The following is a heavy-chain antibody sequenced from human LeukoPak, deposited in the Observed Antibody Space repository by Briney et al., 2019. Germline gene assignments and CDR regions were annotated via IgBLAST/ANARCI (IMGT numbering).Heavy chain of an antibody. D-gene: IGHD4-17*01. CDR1: GYTFTSYD. J-gene: IGHJ5*02. V-gene: IGHV1-8*01. CDR2: MNPNSGNT. Sequence: GASVKVSCKASGYTFTSYDINWVRQATGQGLEWMGWMNPNSGNTGYAQKFQGRVTMTTDTSTSTAYMELGSLRSDDTAVYYCARNYGDYVRWFDPWGQGTLVTVSS. CDR3: ARNYGDYVRWFDP.